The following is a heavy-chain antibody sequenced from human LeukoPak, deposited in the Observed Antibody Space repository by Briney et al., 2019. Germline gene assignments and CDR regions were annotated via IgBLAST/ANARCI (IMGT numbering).Heavy chain of an antibody. J-gene: IGHJ5*02. CDR3: ARVVSPNVGFWEWSHGWFDP. V-gene: IGHV1-69*05. Sequence: SVKVSCKASGGTFRSYAISWVRQAPGQGLEWMGRIIPIFGTANYAQKFQGRVTITTDESTSTAYMELSSLRSEDTAVYYCARVVSPNVGFWEWSHGWFDPWGQGTLVTVSS. CDR1: GGTFRSYA. CDR2: IIPIFGTA. D-gene: IGHD3-3*01.